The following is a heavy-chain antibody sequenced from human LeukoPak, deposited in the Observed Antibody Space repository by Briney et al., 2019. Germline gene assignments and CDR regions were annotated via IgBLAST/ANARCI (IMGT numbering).Heavy chain of an antibody. Sequence: SETLSLTCTVSGGSISSYYWSWIRQPPGKGLEWIGYIYYSGGTNYNPSLKSRVTISVDTSKNQFSLKLSSVTAADTAVYYCARTDGPYYYYGMDVWGQGTTVTVSS. CDR3: ARTDGPYYYYGMDV. CDR1: GGSISSYY. D-gene: IGHD2-8*01. CDR2: IYYSGGT. J-gene: IGHJ6*02. V-gene: IGHV4-59*08.